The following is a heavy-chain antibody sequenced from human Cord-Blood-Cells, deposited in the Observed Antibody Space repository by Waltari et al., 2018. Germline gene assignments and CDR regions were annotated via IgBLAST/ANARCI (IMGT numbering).Heavy chain of an antibody. CDR2: FDPEDGET. CDR1: GYTLTELS. CDR3: GTSTPDGFDT. V-gene: IGHV1-24*01. Sequence: QVQLVRSGAGVKRPGAEAKVSSKVSGYTLTELSMHWVRQAAGKGLGWMGGFDPEDGETIYAQKFQGRVTMTEDTSTAQAYRELSSRRSEDTAVYYWGTSTPDGFDTWGQGTMVTVSS. J-gene: IGHJ3*02.